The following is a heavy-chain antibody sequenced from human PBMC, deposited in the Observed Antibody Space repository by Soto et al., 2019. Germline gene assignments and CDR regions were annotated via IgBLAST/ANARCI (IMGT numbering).Heavy chain of an antibody. CDR1: GYTFTSYA. CDR3: ARGKDIVVVPAAMRLGWFDP. D-gene: IGHD2-2*01. Sequence: ASVKVSCKASGYTFTSYAMHWVRQAPGQRLEWMGWINAGNGNTKYSQKFQGRVTITRDTSASTAYMELSSLRSEDTAVYDCARGKDIVVVPAAMRLGWFDPWGQGTLVTVSS. V-gene: IGHV1-3*01. CDR2: INAGNGNT. J-gene: IGHJ5*02.